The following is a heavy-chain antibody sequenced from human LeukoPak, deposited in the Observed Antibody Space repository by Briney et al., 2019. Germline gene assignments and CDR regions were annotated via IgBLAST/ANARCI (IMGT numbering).Heavy chain of an antibody. CDR1: GFTFSSYG. CDR2: IWYDGSKK. CDR3: ARDVGVGSFDFDY. Sequence: GGSLRLSCTASGFTFSSYGFHWVRQAPGKGLEWVAVIWYDGSKKYYADSVKGRFTISRDNSKNILYLQMNGLRAEDTAVYYCARDVGVGSFDFDYWGQGTLATVSS. J-gene: IGHJ4*02. V-gene: IGHV3-33*01. D-gene: IGHD1-26*01.